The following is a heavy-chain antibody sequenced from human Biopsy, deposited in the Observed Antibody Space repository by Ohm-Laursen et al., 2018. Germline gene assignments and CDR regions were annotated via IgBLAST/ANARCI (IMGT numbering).Heavy chain of an antibody. V-gene: IGHV3-33*01. D-gene: IGHD1-26*01. CDR2: IWYDGSNK. CDR1: GFTFSSYG. Sequence: SLRLSCAAPGFTFSSYGMHWVRQAPGKGLEWVAAIWYDGSNKNYADSVKGRFTISRDNSKNTLYLQMNSLRGEDTAVYYCARDGIVGARFNALDIWGQGTMVTVSS. J-gene: IGHJ3*02. CDR3: ARDGIVGARFNALDI.